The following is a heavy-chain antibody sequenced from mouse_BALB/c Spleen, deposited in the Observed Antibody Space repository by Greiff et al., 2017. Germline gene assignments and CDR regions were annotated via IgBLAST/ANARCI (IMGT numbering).Heavy chain of an antibody. CDR1: GYAFSSYW. D-gene: IGHD2-14*01. V-gene: IGHV1-80*01. CDR3: ARNYRYDGYAMDY. J-gene: IGHJ4*01. CDR2: IYPGDGDT. Sequence: QVQLQQSGAELVRPGSSVKISCKASGYAFSSYWMNWVKQRPGQGLEWIGQIYPGDGDTNYNGKFKGKATLTADKSSSTAYMQLSSLTSEDSAVYFCARNYRYDGYAMDYWGQGTSVTVSS.